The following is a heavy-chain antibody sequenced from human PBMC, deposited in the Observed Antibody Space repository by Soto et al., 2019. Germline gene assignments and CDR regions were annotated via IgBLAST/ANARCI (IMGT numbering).Heavy chain of an antibody. CDR3: ARDNGVDTAMVRGYGTPGYYGMAV. CDR1: GYTFTSYG. Sequence: ASVKVSCNASGYTFTSYGISWVRQAPGQGLEWMGWISAYNGNTNYAQKLQGRVTMTTDTSTSTAYVELRSLRSDDTAVYYCARDNGVDTAMVRGYGTPGYYGMAVWRQGTTVTVAS. J-gene: IGHJ6*01. D-gene: IGHD5-18*01. V-gene: IGHV1-18*01. CDR2: ISAYNGNT.